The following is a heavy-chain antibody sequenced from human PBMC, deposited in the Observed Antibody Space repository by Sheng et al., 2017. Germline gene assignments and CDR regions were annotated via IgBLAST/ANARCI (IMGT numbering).Heavy chain of an antibody. CDR1: GFTFSSYA. D-gene: IGHD3-22*01. CDR3: VRDTVPTSHFESNGYFYS. CDR2: ISYDGSNK. V-gene: IGHV3-30*07. Sequence: QVQLVESGGGVVQPGRSLRLSCAASGFTFSSYAMHWVRQAPGKGLEWVAVISYDGSNKYYADSVKGRFTISRDNSKNTLYLQMNRLRAEDTAVYYCVRDTVPTSHFESNGYFYSWGQGTLVTVSS. J-gene: IGHJ5*01.